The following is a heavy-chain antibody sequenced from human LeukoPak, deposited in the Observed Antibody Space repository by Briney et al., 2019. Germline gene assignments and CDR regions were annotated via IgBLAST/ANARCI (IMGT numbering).Heavy chain of an antibody. CDR3: ARDYSAYYYDSSGYYY. CDR2: IIPILGIA. CDR1: GYTFTNYG. J-gene: IGHJ4*02. Sequence: SVKVSCKASGYTFTNYGISWVRQAPGQGLEWMGRIIPILGIANYAQKFQGRVTITADKSTSTAYMELSSLRPEDTAVYYCARDYSAYYYDSSGYYYWGQGTLVTVSS. D-gene: IGHD3-22*01. V-gene: IGHV1-69*04.